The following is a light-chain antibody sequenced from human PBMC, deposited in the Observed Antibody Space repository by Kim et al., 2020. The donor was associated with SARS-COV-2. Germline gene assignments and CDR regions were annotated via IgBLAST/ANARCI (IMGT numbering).Light chain of an antibody. J-gene: IGLJ2*01. CDR2: GNS. CDR1: SSNIGAVYD. V-gene: IGLV1-40*01. CDR3: QSYDSSLSVV. Sequence: GQRVTIACTGRSSNIGAVYDVHWDQQRPGTAPIRLIYGNSNRPTGVPDRCSGSKYGTSASLAITGLQAEDEADYYCQSYDSSLSVVFGGGTELTVL.